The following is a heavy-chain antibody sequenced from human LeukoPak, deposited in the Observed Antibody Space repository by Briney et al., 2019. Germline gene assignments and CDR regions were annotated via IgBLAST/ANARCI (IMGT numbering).Heavy chain of an antibody. Sequence: GGSLRLSCAASGFTFSSYAVSWVRQAPGKGLEWVSAISGSGGSTYYADAVEGRFTISRDNSKNTLYLQMNSLRAEETAVYYCAKDGDSIHVRQWLVGKAIDYWGQGTLVTVSS. D-gene: IGHD6-19*01. CDR3: AKDGDSIHVRQWLVGKAIDY. CDR1: GFTFSSYA. CDR2: ISGSGGST. J-gene: IGHJ4*02. V-gene: IGHV3-23*01.